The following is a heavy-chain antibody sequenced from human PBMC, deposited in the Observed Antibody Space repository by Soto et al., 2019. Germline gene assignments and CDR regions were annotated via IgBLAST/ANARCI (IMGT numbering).Heavy chain of an antibody. J-gene: IGHJ4*02. CDR1: GFTFDDYA. Sequence: HPGGSLRLSCAASGFTFDDYAMHWVRQAPGKGLEWVSGISWNSGSIGYADSVKGRFTISRDNAKNSLYLQMNSLRAEDTALYYCAKGYYDSSGYYYGPFDYWGQGTLVTVSS. CDR2: ISWNSGSI. V-gene: IGHV3-9*01. D-gene: IGHD3-22*01. CDR3: AKGYYDSSGYYYGPFDY.